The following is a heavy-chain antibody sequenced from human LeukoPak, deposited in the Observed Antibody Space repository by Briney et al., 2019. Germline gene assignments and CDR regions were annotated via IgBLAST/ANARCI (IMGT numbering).Heavy chain of an antibody. V-gene: IGHV1-69*05. D-gene: IGHD6-13*01. CDR3: ARDEWLAAAGNWFDP. Sequence: SVKVSCKASGGTFSSYAISWVRQAPGQGLEWMGRIIPIFGTANYAQKFQGRVTITTDESTSTAYMELSSLRSDDTVVYYCARDEWLAAAGNWFDPWGQGTLVTVSS. CDR2: IIPIFGTA. CDR1: GGTFSSYA. J-gene: IGHJ5*02.